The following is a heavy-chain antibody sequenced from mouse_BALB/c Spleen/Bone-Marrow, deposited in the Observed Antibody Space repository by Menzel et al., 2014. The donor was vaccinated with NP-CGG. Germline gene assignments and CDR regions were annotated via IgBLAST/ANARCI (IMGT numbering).Heavy chain of an antibody. D-gene: IGHD1-2*01. CDR3: AKDRYYGYFTY. Sequence: QVQLQQSGPGLVAPSQSLSITCTVSGFSLTSYGVSWVRQPPGKGLEWLGVIYIDGSTNFHSALISRLSISKDNSKSQVFLQLNSLQSDDTATYYCAKDRYYGYFTYWGQGTLVTVSA. V-gene: IGHV2-3*01. J-gene: IGHJ3*01. CDR2: IYIDGST. CDR1: GFSLTSYG.